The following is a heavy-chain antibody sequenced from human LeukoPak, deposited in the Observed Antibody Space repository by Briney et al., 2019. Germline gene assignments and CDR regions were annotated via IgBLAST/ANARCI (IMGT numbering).Heavy chain of an antibody. CDR2: ISGSGGST. V-gene: IGHV3-23*01. CDR1: GFSFSSYA. CDR3: AKDAERVAVTGHLDY. J-gene: IGHJ4*02. D-gene: IGHD6-19*01. Sequence: PGGSLRLSCASSGFSFSSYAMNWVRQAPGKGLEWFSAISGSGGSTSYAVSVKARFTISRDNSKNTLFLQMNSLRAEDTAVYYCAKDAERVAVTGHLDYWGQGTLVTVSS.